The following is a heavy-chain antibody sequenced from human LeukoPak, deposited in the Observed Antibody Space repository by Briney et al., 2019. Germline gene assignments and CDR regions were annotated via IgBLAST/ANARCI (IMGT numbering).Heavy chain of an antibody. J-gene: IGHJ4*02. CDR2: VHLSGTS. Sequence: SETLSLTCAVSGGSILTTNWWSWVRQPPGKGLEWIGEVHLSGTSNYNPSLKSRVSMPIDKSKNQLSLKLTSVTAADTAMYYCARESGAFSPFGFWGQGALVTVSS. V-gene: IGHV4-4*02. CDR3: ARESGAFSPFGF. D-gene: IGHD1-26*01. CDR1: GGSILTTNW.